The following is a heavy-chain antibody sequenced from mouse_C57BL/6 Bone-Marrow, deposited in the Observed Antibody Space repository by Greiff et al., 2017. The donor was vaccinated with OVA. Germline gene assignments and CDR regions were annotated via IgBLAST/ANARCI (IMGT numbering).Heavy chain of an antibody. CDR3: ARSTPWYFDV. CDR2: IYWDDDK. Sequence: QVTLKECGPGILQSSQTLSLTCSFSGFSLSTSGMGVSWIRQPSGKGLEWLAHIYWDDDKRYNPSLKSRLTISKDTSRNQVFLKITSVDTADTATYYCARSTPWYFDVWGTGTTVTVSS. J-gene: IGHJ1*03. V-gene: IGHV8-12*01. CDR1: GFSLSTSGMG.